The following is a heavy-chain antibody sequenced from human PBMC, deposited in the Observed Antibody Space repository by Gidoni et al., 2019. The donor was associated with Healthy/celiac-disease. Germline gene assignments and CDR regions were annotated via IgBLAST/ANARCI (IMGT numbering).Heavy chain of an antibody. D-gene: IGHD2-8*01. CDR2: IYDSGST. Sequence: QVQLQESGPGLVKPSGTLSLTCAVAVGSISRSNWWSWVRQPPGKGLEWIGEIYDSGSTNYNPSLKSRVTISVDKSKNQFSLKLSSVTAADTAVYYCARAVCTNGLCYTGMDVWGQGTTVTVSS. CDR1: VGSISRSNW. J-gene: IGHJ6*02. V-gene: IGHV4-4*02. CDR3: ARAVCTNGLCYTGMDV.